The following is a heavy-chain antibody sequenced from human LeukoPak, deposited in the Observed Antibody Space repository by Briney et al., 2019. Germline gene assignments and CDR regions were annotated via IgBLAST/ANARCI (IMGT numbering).Heavy chain of an antibody. D-gene: IGHD3-22*01. CDR2: ISSSSSSYI. V-gene: IGHV3-21*01. J-gene: IGHJ4*02. Sequence: GGSLRLSCATSGFSFYNAWMNWVRQAPGKGLEWVSSISSSSSSYIYYADSVKGRFTISRDNAKNSLYLQMNSLRAEDTAVYYCARDGSHYYDSSGYFYWGQGTLVTVSS. CDR1: GFSFYNAW. CDR3: ARDGSHYYDSSGYFY.